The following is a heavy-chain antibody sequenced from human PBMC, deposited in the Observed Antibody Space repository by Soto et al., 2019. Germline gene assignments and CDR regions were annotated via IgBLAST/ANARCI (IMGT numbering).Heavy chain of an antibody. CDR1: GGSISSSNC. V-gene: IGHV4-4*02. CDR2: LSHSGST. D-gene: IGHD3-3*01. Sequence: SETLSLRCAVSGGSISSSNCWSSVRQPQGKRLEWIGELSHSGSTNYKPSLKSRVTISVDKSKNQFSLKLSSVTAADTAVYYCARGTVGSVTLSAVVTHNPFDPWGKAPLVT. J-gene: IGHJ5*02. CDR3: ARGTVGSVTLSAVVTHNPFDP.